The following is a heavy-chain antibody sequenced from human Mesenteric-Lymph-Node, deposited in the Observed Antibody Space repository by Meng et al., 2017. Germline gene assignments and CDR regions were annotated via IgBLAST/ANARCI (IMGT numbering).Heavy chain of an antibody. J-gene: IGHJ4*02. D-gene: IGHD3-10*01. Sequence: GRLRPGGAGLFTASEPLSLTCAVYGGSFSGYYWSWIRQPPGKGLGWIGEINHSGSTNYNPSLKSRVTISVDTSKNQFSLKLSSVTAADTAVYYCARLGSSGLGRDYWGQGTLVTVSS. CDR1: GGSFSGYY. CDR3: ARLGSSGLGRDY. CDR2: INHSGST. V-gene: IGHV4-34*01.